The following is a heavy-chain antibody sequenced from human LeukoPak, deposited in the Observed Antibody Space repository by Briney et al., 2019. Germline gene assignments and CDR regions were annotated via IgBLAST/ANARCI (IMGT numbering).Heavy chain of an antibody. D-gene: IGHD2-15*01. V-gene: IGHV3-23*01. CDR3: TTRLQHHFDY. J-gene: IGHJ4*02. Sequence: GGSLRLSCAASGFTFSSCTMNWVRHALGQGLEWVSTISDPHSGSQTHYADSVKGRFTISRDDSQNTVYLQMDSLRAEDTAVYYCTTRLQHHFDYWGQGTQVTVSS. CDR2: ISDPHSGSQT. CDR1: GFTFSSCT.